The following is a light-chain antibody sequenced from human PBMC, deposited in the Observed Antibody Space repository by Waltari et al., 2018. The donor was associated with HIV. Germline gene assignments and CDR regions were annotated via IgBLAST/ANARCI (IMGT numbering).Light chain of an antibody. CDR3: CSYVSNVI. V-gene: IGLV2-23*02. Sequence: SALTQPASVSGSPGQSITISCTRTRSAVATYKLFSWYQQHPGKAPKLMIYEVSKRPSGVSDRFSGSKSGDTASLTISGLQAEDEADYYCCSYVSNVIFGGGTKLTVL. J-gene: IGLJ2*01. CDR2: EVS. CDR1: RSAVATYKL.